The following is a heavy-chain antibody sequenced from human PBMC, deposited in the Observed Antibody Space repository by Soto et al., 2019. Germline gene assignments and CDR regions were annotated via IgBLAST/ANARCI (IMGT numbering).Heavy chain of an antibody. V-gene: IGHV3-15*01. D-gene: IGHD1-26*01. Sequence: GGSLRLSCAASGFTFNNAWMTWVRQAPGKGLEWVGRIKTIFDGGTTDYAAPVRGRCSISRDDSKNTLYLEMNSLKTEDTGVYYCAKGPGIVVGETIGALDMWGQGTMVTVSS. CDR3: AKGPGIVVGETIGALDM. CDR2: IKTIFDGGTT. CDR1: GFTFNNAW. J-gene: IGHJ3*02.